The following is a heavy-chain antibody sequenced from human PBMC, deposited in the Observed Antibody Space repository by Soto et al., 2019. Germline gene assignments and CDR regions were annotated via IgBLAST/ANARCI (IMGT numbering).Heavy chain of an antibody. CDR2: INHSGST. Sequence: PSETLSLTCAVYGGSFSGYYWSWIRQPPGKGLEWIGEINHSGSTNYNPSLKSRVTISVDTSKNQFSLKLSSVTAADTAVYYCARGIAAAGSKVWFDPWGQGTLVTVSS. CDR3: ARGIAAAGSKVWFDP. V-gene: IGHV4-34*01. D-gene: IGHD6-13*01. CDR1: GGSFSGYY. J-gene: IGHJ5*02.